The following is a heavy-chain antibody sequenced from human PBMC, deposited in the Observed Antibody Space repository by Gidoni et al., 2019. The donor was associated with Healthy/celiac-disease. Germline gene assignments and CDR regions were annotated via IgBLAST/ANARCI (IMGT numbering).Heavy chain of an antibody. CDR3: AKDAYGGWYGGGNFDY. CDR2: ISWNSGSI. Sequence: EVQLVASGAGLVQPGTSLRLSCAASGFTFDGYAMHWVRQAPGKGLEWVSGISWNSGSIGYADSVKGRFTISRDNAKNSLYLQMNSLRAEDTALYYCAKDAYGGWYGGGNFDYWGQGTLVTVSS. J-gene: IGHJ4*02. CDR1: GFTFDGYA. D-gene: IGHD6-19*01. V-gene: IGHV3-9*01.